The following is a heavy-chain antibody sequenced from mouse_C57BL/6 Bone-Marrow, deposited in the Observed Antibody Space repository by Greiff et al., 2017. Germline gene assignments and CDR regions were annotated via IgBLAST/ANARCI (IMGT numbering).Heavy chain of an antibody. CDR3: ARVPIYYGNFDY. CDR2: IFPGSGST. J-gene: IGHJ2*01. CDR1: GYTFTDYY. V-gene: IGHV1-75*01. Sequence: QLQQSGPELVKPGASVKISCKASGYTFTDYYINWVKQRPGQGLEWIGWIFPGSGSTYYNEKFKGKATLTVDKSSSTAYMLLSSLTSEDSAVYYGARVPIYYGNFDYWGQGTTLTVSS. D-gene: IGHD2-1*01.